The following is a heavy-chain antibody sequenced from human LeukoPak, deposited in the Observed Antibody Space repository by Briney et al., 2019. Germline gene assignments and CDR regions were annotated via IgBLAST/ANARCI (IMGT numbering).Heavy chain of an antibody. V-gene: IGHV4-59*01. CDR2: IHYSGRT. CDR3: ATEVAPSDHYYYYGMDV. D-gene: IGHD5-12*01. Sequence: SETLSLTCTVPGGSISSNYWSWVRQPPGKGLEWIGYIHYSGRTNYNPSLKSRVTISVDTSKNQFSLKLSSVTAAVTAVYYCATEVAPSDHYYYYGMDVWGQGTTVTVSS. CDR1: GGSISSNY. J-gene: IGHJ6*02.